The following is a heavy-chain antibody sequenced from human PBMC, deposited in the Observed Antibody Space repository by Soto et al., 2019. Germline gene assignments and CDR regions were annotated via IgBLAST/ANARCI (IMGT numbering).Heavy chain of an antibody. CDR2: IKQDGSEK. J-gene: IGHJ4*02. CDR3: ARDPPDYNYYAARGDY. D-gene: IGHD4-4*01. CDR1: GFTFNSYW. Sequence: EVQLVESGGGLVQPGGSLRLSCVASGFTFNSYWMSWVRQAPGKGLEWVASIKQDGSEKYYVDSVKGRFTISRDNAKNSLYLQMNSLRDEDTAVYYCARDPPDYNYYAARGDYWGQGTLVTVSS. V-gene: IGHV3-7*01.